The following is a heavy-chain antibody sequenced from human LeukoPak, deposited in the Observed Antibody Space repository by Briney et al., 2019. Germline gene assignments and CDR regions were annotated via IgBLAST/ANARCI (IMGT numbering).Heavy chain of an antibody. V-gene: IGHV1-18*01. J-gene: IGHJ3*02. CDR2: ISPYNGDT. CDR3: ARDLYYYGSGASFDDTFDI. D-gene: IGHD3-22*01. Sequence: ASVKVSCKTSGYSFTSYGISWVRQAPGQGLEWVGWISPYNGDTNYAQKLQGRVTMTTDTSTSTAYMDLRSLRSDDTAVYYCARDLYYYGSGASFDDTFDIWGQGTTVTVSS. CDR1: GYSFTSYG.